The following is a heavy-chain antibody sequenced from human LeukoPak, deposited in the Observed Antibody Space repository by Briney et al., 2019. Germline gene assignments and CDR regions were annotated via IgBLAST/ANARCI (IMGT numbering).Heavy chain of an antibody. CDR1: GGTFSSYT. D-gene: IGHD5-18*01. V-gene: IGHV1-69*05. Sequence: ASVKVSCKASGGTFSSYTIGWVRQAPGQGLEWMGGIIPIFGTTNYAQKVQGRVTLTTDESTSTAYMELSSLRSEDTAVYYCASGVFDTYGNYNWFDPWGQGTLVTVSS. CDR3: ASGVFDTYGNYNWFDP. CDR2: IIPIFGTT. J-gene: IGHJ5*02.